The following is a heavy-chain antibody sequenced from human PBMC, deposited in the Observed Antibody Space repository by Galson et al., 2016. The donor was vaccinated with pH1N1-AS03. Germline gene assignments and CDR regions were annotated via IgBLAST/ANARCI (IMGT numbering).Heavy chain of an antibody. V-gene: IGHV3-33*06. D-gene: IGHD2-15*01. CDR2: IWNDGGTT. CDR3: AKDKGLGSGSCYQY. CDR1: GFTISKYG. Sequence: SLRLSCAASGFTISKYGMHWVRQAPGKGLEWMAIIWNDGGTTHYADSVKGRLTISRDNSKNMLYLQMNSLRAQDTAVYYCAKDKGLGSGSCYQYWGQGTLVTVSS. J-gene: IGHJ4*02.